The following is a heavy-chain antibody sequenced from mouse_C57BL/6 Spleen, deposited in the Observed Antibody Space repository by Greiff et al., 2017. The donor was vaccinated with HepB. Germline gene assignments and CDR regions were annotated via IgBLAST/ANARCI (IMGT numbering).Heavy chain of an antibody. J-gene: IGHJ3*01. CDR1: GYTFTSYW. CDR3: ARGDRNYGFAY. CDR2: IYPSDSET. D-gene: IGHD2-1*01. Sequence: VQLQQPGAELVRPGSSVKLSCKASGYTFTSYWMHWVKQRPGQGLEWIGNIYPSDSETHYNQKFKDKATLTVDKSSSTAYMQLSSLTSEDSAVYYCARGDRNYGFAYWGQGTLVTVSA. V-gene: IGHV1-61*01.